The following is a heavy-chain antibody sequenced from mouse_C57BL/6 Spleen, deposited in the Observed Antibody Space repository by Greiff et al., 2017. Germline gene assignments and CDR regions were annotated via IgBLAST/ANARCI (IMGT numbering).Heavy chain of an antibody. CDR2: IDPSDSET. D-gene: IGHD2-2*01. CDR1: GYTFTSYW. Sequence: VQLQQPGAELVRPGSSVKLSCKASGYTFTSYWMHWVKQRPIQGLEWIGNIDPSDSETHYNQKFKDKATLTVDKSSSTAYMQLSSLTSEDSAVYYCARGGYGGDWFAYWGQGTLVTVSA. J-gene: IGHJ3*01. V-gene: IGHV1-52*01. CDR3: ARGGYGGDWFAY.